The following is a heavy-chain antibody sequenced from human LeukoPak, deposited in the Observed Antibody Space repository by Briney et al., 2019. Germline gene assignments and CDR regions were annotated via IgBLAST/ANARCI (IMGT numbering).Heavy chain of an antibody. Sequence: PGGSLRLSCAASGFTFSRYETNCLRQAPGKGLEWLSYISSSGRTRYYADSVKGRFTLSRDNAKNSLYLQMNSLRAEDTAVYYCAKPISGSSGWDAFDIWGQGTMVTVSS. D-gene: IGHD6-19*01. CDR3: AKPISGSSGWDAFDI. CDR1: GFTFSRYE. J-gene: IGHJ3*02. CDR2: ISSSGRTR. V-gene: IGHV3-48*03.